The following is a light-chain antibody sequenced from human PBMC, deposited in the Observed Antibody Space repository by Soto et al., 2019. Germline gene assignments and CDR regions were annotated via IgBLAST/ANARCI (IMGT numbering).Light chain of an antibody. Sequence: DIQMTQSPSSLSASVGDRVTIACRASQGISIYLAWYQQKPGKVPQLLIYDASTLQSGVPSRLSGSGSGTDFTLTISGLQPEDVATYYCQKYNGAPLTFGGGTKVEIK. CDR2: DAS. CDR3: QKYNGAPLT. CDR1: QGISIY. V-gene: IGKV1-27*01. J-gene: IGKJ4*01.